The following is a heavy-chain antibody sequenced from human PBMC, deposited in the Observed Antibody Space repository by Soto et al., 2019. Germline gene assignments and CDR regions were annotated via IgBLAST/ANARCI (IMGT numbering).Heavy chain of an antibody. CDR2: ISGSGGST. Sequence: GSLRLSCAASGFTFSSYAMSWVRQAPGKGLEWVSAISGSGGSTYYADSVKGRFTISRDNSKNTLYLQMNSLRAEDTAVYYCAKNIVVVPAAIVEPYYYYGMDVWGQGTTVTVSS. CDR3: AKNIVVVPAAIVEPYYYYGMDV. J-gene: IGHJ6*02. CDR1: GFTFSSYA. V-gene: IGHV3-23*01. D-gene: IGHD2-2*02.